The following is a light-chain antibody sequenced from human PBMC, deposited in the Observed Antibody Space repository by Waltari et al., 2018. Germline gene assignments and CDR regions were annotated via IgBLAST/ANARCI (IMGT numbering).Light chain of an antibody. V-gene: IGLV2-23*02. CDR3: CSYAGSSTPVV. CDR2: EVS. Sequence: QSALTQPASVSGSPGQSITIPCTGNSSDVGSYNLVSWYQQPPGKAPKLMIYEVSKRRSGVSNRFSGSKSGNTASLTIAGLQAEDEADYYCCSYAGSSTPVVFGGGTKLTVL. CDR1: SSDVGSYNL. J-gene: IGLJ2*01.